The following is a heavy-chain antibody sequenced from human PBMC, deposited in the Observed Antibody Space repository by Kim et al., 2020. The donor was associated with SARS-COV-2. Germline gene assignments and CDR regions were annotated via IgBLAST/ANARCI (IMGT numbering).Heavy chain of an antibody. CDR3: ASTNGYKGVDI. D-gene: IGHD5-12*01. V-gene: IGHV3-66*01. J-gene: IGHJ3*02. CDR2: T. Sequence: TYYADSVKGRFTISRDNSKNTLYLQMNSLRAEDTAVYYCASTNGYKGVDIWGQGTMVTVSS.